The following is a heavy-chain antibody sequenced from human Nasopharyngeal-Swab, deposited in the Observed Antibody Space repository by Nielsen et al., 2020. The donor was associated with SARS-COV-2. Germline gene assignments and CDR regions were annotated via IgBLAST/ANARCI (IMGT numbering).Heavy chain of an antibody. CDR3: AKAASAMLTVYYYYMDV. J-gene: IGHJ6*03. D-gene: IGHD2-2*01. Sequence: WIRQPPGKGLEWVSAISWNSGSIGYADSVRGRFTISRDNAKNSLYLQMNSLRLEDTALYFCAKAASAMLTVYYYYMDVWGKGTTVTVSS. CDR2: ISWNSGSI. V-gene: IGHV3-9*01.